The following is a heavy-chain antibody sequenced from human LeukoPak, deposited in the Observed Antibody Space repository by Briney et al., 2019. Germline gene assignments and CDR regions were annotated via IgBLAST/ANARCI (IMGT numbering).Heavy chain of an antibody. D-gene: IGHD3-10*01. CDR2: INSDGSST. CDR3: ARDLRVTMVRGPDDYYYYGMDV. J-gene: IGHJ6*02. Sequence: GGSLRLSRAASGFTFSSYWMHWVRQAPGKGLVWVSRINSDGSSTSYADSVKGRFTISRDNAKNTLYLQMNSLRAEDTAVYYCARDLRVTMVRGPDDYYYYGMDVWGQGTTVTVSS. CDR1: GFTFSSYW. V-gene: IGHV3-74*01.